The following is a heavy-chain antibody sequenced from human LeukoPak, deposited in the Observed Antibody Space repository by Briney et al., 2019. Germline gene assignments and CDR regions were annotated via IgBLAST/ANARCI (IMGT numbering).Heavy chain of an antibody. D-gene: IGHD7-27*01. V-gene: IGHV3-21*01. J-gene: IGHJ4*02. CDR3: ARSGVSYYFDY. Sequence: GGSLRLSCAASGFTFSSYSMNWVRQAPGKGLEWVSSISSSSYIYYADSVKGRFTISRDNAKNSLYLQMNSLRAEDTAVYYCARSGVSYYFDYWGQGTLVTVSS. CDR2: ISSSSYI. CDR1: GFTFSSYS.